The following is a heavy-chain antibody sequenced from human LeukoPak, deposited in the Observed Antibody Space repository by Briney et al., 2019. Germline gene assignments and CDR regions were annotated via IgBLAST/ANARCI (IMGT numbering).Heavy chain of an antibody. CDR2: ISAYNGNT. Sequence: ASVKVSCKASGYTFTSYGISWVRQAPGQGLEWMGWISAYNGNTNYAQKLQGGVTMTADTSTSTAYMELRSLRSDDTAVYYCASTKRVTAPDYFDYGGKGPRVPVPS. J-gene: IGHJ4*02. CDR3: ASTKRVTAPDYFDY. V-gene: IGHV1-18*01. D-gene: IGHD2-21*02. CDR1: GYTFTSYG.